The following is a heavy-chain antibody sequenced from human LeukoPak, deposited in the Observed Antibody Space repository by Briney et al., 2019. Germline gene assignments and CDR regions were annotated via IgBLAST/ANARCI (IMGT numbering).Heavy chain of an antibody. CDR3: AKDGRGVGDTTSSYFDY. CDR1: GFTFSSYG. D-gene: IGHD1-26*01. V-gene: IGHV3-30*18. J-gene: IGHJ4*02. Sequence: PGGSLRLSCAVSGFTFSSYGMHWVRQAPGKGLEWMAVISYDGTNKYYADSVKGRFTNSRDNSKNTLYLQMNSLRAEDTAVYYCAKDGRGVGDTTSSYFDYWGQGTLVTVSS. CDR2: ISYDGTNK.